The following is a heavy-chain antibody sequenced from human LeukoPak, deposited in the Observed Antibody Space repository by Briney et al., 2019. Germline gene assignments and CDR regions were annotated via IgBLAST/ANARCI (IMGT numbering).Heavy chain of an antibody. CDR2: IIPIFGTA. CDR3: ARGDLYCTNGVCSGGYYFDY. Sequence: ASVKVSCKASGGTFSSYAISWVRQAPGQGLEWMGGIIPIFGTANYAQKFQGRVTITADESTSTAYMELSSLRSEDTAVYYCARGDLYCTNGVCSGGYYFDYWGQGTLVTVSS. CDR1: GGTFSSYA. D-gene: IGHD2-8*01. V-gene: IGHV1-69*13. J-gene: IGHJ4*02.